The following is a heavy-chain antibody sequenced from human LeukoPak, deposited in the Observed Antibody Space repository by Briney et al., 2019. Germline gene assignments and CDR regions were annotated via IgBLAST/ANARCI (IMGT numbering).Heavy chain of an antibody. D-gene: IGHD2-2*01. Sequence: SETLSLTCTVSGGSISSYYWSWIRQPPGKGLEWIGYIYYSGSTNYNPSLKSRVTISVDTSKNQFSLKLSSVTAADTAVYYCARVYCSSTSCPIGPFDYWGQGTLVTVSS. J-gene: IGHJ4*02. CDR3: ARVYCSSTSCPIGPFDY. CDR1: GGSISSYY. V-gene: IGHV4-59*01. CDR2: IYYSGST.